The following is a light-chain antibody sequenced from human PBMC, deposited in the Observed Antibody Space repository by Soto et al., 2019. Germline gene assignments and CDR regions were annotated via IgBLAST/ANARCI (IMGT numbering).Light chain of an antibody. Sequence: QSALTQPASVPGSPGQTITLSCTGTSSDVGAYNYVSWYQQHPGKAPKLMIYEVSNRPSGVSDRFSGSKSGNTASLTISGLQAADEADYYCSSKRTTASLVFGTGTKVTVL. J-gene: IGLJ1*01. CDR2: EVS. CDR1: SSDVGAYNY. CDR3: SSKRTTASLV. V-gene: IGLV2-14*01.